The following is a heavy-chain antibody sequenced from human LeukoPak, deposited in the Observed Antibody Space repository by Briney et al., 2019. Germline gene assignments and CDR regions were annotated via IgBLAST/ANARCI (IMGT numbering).Heavy chain of an antibody. D-gene: IGHD2-15*01. Sequence: GGSLRLSCVASGFAFSSFAMSWVRQAPGKGLEWVSGLTGSGSTYHADSVKGRFTISRDNSKNTLSLQMNSLRAEDTAVCYCAKMKGWRLYDYCMDVWGKGATVTVSS. J-gene: IGHJ6*03. V-gene: IGHV3-23*01. CDR1: GFAFSSFA. CDR2: LTGSGST. CDR3: AKMKGWRLYDYCMDV.